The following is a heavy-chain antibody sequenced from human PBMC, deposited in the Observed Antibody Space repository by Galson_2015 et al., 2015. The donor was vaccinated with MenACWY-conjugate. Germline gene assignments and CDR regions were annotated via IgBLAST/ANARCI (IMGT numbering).Heavy chain of an antibody. J-gene: IGHJ6*02. V-gene: IGHV3-23*01. CDR1: GITFSSNA. D-gene: IGHD2-2*01. CDR3: AKFKYSTSWTNTHGMDV. Sequence: SLRLPCAASGITFSSNAMNWVRQAPGKGLEWGTGIGTAGGSYNADSVKGRFTISRDNSKNMVYLQMHSLRAEDTAIYYCAKFKYSTSWTNTHGMDVWGQGTTVTVSS. CDR2: IGTAGGS.